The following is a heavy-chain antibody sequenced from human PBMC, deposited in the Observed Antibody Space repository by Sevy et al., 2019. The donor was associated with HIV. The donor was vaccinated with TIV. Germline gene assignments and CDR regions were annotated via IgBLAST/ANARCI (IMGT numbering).Heavy chain of an antibody. J-gene: IGHJ4*02. D-gene: IGHD2-8*01. CDR1: GFTFSNAW. CDR2: IKSKTEGGTT. CDR3: TTHRCTNGVCYNLLDY. V-gene: IGHV3-15*01. Sequence: GGSLRLSCAASGFTFSNAWMSWVRQAPGKGLEWVGRIKSKTEGGTTHYSAPVKGRFTISRDDSKTTLYLQMNSLKTEDTAVYYCTTHRCTNGVCYNLLDYWGQGTLVTVSS.